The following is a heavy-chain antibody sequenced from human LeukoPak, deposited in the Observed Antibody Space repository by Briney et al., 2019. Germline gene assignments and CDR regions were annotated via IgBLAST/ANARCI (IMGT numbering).Heavy chain of an antibody. V-gene: IGHV1-18*01. CDR3: ARKPAANYYYYYMDV. D-gene: IGHD2-2*01. J-gene: IGHJ6*03. Sequence: ASVKVSCKASGYTFTSYGISWVRQAPGQGLEWMGWISAYNGNTNYAQKLQGRVTMTTDTSTSTAYMELRSLGSDDTAVYYCARKPAANYYYYYMDVWGKGTTVTVSS. CDR1: GYTFTSYG. CDR2: ISAYNGNT.